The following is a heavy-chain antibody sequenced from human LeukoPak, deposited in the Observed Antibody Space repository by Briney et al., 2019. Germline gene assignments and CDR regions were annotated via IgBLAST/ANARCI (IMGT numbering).Heavy chain of an antibody. V-gene: IGHV3-48*01. CDR3: ARGSTYYDSSGQVPFDY. D-gene: IGHD3-22*01. Sequence: GGSLRLSCAASGFTVSSNYMSWVRQAPGKGLEWVSYISSSSSTIYYADSVKGRFTISRDNAKNSLYLQMNSLRAEDTAVYYCARGSTYYDSSGQVPFDYWGQGTLVTVSS. CDR2: ISSSSSTI. CDR1: GFTVSSNY. J-gene: IGHJ4*02.